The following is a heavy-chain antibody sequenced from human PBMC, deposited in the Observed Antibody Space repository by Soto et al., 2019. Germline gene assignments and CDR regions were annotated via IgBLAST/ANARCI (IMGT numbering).Heavy chain of an antibody. CDR1: GFSVSGNY. V-gene: IGHV3-53*01. CDR3: ARGLNFDV. CDR2: LYTGGST. Sequence: VQLVESGGGLIQPGGSLRLSCAVSGFSVSGNYMSWVRQAPGKGLECISGLYTGGSTHYTDSVKGRFTISRDDSKNTVYLQMNSLRAGDTAVYYCARGLNFDVWGQGALVTVSS. J-gene: IGHJ4*02. D-gene: IGHD3-9*01.